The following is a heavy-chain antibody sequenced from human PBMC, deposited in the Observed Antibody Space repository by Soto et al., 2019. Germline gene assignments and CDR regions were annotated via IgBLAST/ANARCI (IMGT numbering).Heavy chain of an antibody. CDR2: INAGNGNT. CDR3: ARDLYFDY. V-gene: IGHV1-3*01. Sequence: ASVKVSCKASGYTFTSYAMHWVRQAPGQRLEWMGWINAGNGNTKYLQKFQGRVTITRDTSASTAYMELSSLRSEDTAVYYCARDLYFDYWGQGTLVTVSS. J-gene: IGHJ4*02. CDR1: GYTFTSYA.